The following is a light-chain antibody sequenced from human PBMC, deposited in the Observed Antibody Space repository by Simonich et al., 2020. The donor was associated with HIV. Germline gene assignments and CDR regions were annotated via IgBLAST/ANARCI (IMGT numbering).Light chain of an antibody. J-gene: IGLJ3*02. CDR3: QSYDSSLSGSGV. CDR1: SSNIGAGYD. CDR2: GNS. V-gene: IGLV1-40*01. Sequence: QSVLTQPPSVSGAPGQRVTISCTGSSSNIGAGYDVHWSQQLPGTAPKLLIYGNSNRPSGAPDRFSGSKSGTSASLAITGLQAEDEADYYCQSYDSSLSGSGVFGGGTKLTVL.